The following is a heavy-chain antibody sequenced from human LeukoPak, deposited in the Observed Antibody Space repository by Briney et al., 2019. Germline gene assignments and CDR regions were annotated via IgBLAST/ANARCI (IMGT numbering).Heavy chain of an antibody. CDR2: ISGSGGST. D-gene: IGHD2-15*01. J-gene: IGHJ3*02. Sequence: GGSLRLSCAASGFTFSSYAMSWVRQAPGKGLEWVSAISGSGGSTYYADSVKGRFTISRDNSKNTLYLQMNSLRAEDTAVYYCAKVGGCSGGSCYPWAFDIWGQGTMATVSS. V-gene: IGHV3-23*01. CDR3: AKVGGCSGGSCYPWAFDI. CDR1: GFTFSSYA.